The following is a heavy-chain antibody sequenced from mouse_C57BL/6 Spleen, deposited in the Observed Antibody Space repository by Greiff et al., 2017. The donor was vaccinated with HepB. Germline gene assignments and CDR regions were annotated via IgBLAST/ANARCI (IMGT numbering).Heavy chain of an antibody. V-gene: IGHV5-4*01. D-gene: IGHD1-1*01. J-gene: IGHJ4*01. Sequence: EVKLMESGGGLVKPGGSLKLSCAASGFTFSSYAMSWVRQTPEKRLEWVATISDGGSYTYYPDNVKGRFTISRDNAKNNLYLQMSHLKSEDTAMYYCVRDIGSSYSYAMDYWGQGTSVTVSS. CDR2: ISDGGSYT. CDR1: GFTFSSYA. CDR3: VRDIGSSYSYAMDY.